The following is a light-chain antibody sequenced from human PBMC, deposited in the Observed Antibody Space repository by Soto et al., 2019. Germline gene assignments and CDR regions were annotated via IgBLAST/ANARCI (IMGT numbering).Light chain of an antibody. Sequence: DIQMTQSPSTLSASVGDRVTITCRASQSISSWLAWYQQKPGKVPKLLIYKASSLESGVPSRFSGSGSGTEFTLNISSLQPDDFATYYCQQYNSYAPTFGQGTKVESK. CDR2: KAS. CDR1: QSISSW. CDR3: QQYNSYAPT. J-gene: IGKJ1*01. V-gene: IGKV1-5*03.